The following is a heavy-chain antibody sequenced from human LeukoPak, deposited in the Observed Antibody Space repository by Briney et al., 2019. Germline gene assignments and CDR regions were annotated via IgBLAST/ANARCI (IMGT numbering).Heavy chain of an antibody. CDR2: IRYDGSNK. CDR1: GFTFSSYG. Sequence: GGSLRLSCAASGFTFSSYGMHWVRQAPGKGLEWVAFIRYDGSNKYYADSVKGRFTISRDNSKNTLYLQMNSLRAEDTAVYYCARVGVDYGDYVAYWGQGTLVTASS. D-gene: IGHD4-17*01. CDR3: ARVGVDYGDYVAY. V-gene: IGHV3-30*02. J-gene: IGHJ4*02.